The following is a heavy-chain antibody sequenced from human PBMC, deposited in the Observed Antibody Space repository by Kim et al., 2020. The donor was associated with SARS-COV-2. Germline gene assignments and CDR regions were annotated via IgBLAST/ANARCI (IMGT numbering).Heavy chain of an antibody. CDR3: ASLSYGPTFDY. D-gene: IGHD5-18*01. CDR2: SSGYI. J-gene: IGHJ4*02. Sequence: SSGYIYYADSVKGRFTIPRDNAKNSLYLQMNSLRAEDTAVYYCASLSYGPTFDYWGQGTLVTVSS. V-gene: IGHV3-21*01.